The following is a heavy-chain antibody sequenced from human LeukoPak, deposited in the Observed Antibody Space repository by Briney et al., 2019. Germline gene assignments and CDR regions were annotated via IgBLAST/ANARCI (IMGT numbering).Heavy chain of an antibody. CDR3: ARKNTTSSEDY. V-gene: IGHV3-48*01. J-gene: IGHJ4*02. CDR1: GFPFSSYS. D-gene: IGHD6-6*01. CDR2: ISGSSSII. Sequence: PGGSLRLSCVASGFPFSSYSMNWVRQAPGKGPEWVSFISGSSSIIDYADSVKGRFTISRDNGKNSLFLHMNSLRAEDTAVYYCARKNTTSSEDYWGQGTLVTVSS.